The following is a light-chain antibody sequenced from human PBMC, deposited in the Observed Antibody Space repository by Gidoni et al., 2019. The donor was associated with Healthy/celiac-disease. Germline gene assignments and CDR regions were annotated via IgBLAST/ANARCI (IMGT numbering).Light chain of an antibody. CDR1: QGISNY. CDR3: QKYNSAMWT. J-gene: IGKJ1*01. Sequence: DLQMTQSPSSLSAYVGDSVTITCRAGQGISNYLAWYQQKPGKVPTLMIYAASTLQSGVPSRCSGRGSGKDFTLTISSLQHEDVATYYWQKYNSAMWTFXQXTKVEIK. V-gene: IGKV1-27*01. CDR2: AAS.